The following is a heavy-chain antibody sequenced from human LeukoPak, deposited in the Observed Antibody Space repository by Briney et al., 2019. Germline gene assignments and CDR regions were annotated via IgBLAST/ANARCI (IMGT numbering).Heavy chain of an antibody. CDR2: INSSGST. V-gene: IGHV4-34*01. Sequence: SETLSLTCAVYGGSFSGYYWTWIRQAPGKGLEWIGEINSSGSTNYIPSLKSRVTISVDTSKNQFSLKLSSVTAADTAVYYCARLWGIQLWLRTPGAFDIWGQGTMVTVSS. CDR3: ARLWGIQLWLRTPGAFDI. D-gene: IGHD5-18*01. J-gene: IGHJ3*02. CDR1: GGSFSGYY.